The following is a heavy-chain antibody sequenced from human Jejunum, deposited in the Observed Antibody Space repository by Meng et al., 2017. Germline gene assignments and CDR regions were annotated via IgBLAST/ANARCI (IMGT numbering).Heavy chain of an antibody. CDR1: GFTFSSYQ. CDR2: ISFDESNK. D-gene: IGHD3-16*01. Sequence: GESLKISCAASGFTFSSYQMHWVRQAPGKGLEWVAVISFDESNKFYADSVKAPFTISKDNSKNTLDLQMNGLRTEETAVYYCARALRGLAFDIWGQGTMVTVSS. J-gene: IGHJ3*02. CDR3: ARALRGLAFDI. V-gene: IGHV3-30*03.